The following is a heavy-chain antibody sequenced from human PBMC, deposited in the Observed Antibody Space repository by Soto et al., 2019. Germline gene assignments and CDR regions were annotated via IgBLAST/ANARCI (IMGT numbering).Heavy chain of an antibody. CDR2: ISGSGGRT. CDR1: GFTFSTFA. Sequence: EVQLLESGGGLVQPGGSLRLSCAASGFTFSTFAMNWVPQAPGKGLGWVSGISGSGGRTYYAESVKGRFTISRDNSENTLYLQMNSLRAEDTAAYYCAKGLGDYSYSYYYAMDVWGQGTTVTVSS. CDR3: AKGLGDYSYSYYYAMDV. D-gene: IGHD4-17*01. V-gene: IGHV3-23*01. J-gene: IGHJ6*02.